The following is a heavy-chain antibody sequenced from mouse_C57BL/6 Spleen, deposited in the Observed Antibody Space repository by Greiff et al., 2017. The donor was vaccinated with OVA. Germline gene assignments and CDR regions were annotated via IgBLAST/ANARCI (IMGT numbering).Heavy chain of an antibody. CDR2: IDPSDSDT. V-gene: IGHV1-52*01. CDR1: GYTFTSYW. CDR3: ARFYDYYWGYFAY. Sequence: QVQLQQPGAELVRPGSSVKLSCKASGYTFTSYWMHWVKQRPIQGLEWIGNIDPSDSDTHYNQKFKDKATLTVDKSSNTAYMQLSSLTSDDSAVYYCARFYDYYWGYFAYWGQGTLVTVSA. J-gene: IGHJ3*01. D-gene: IGHD2-4*01.